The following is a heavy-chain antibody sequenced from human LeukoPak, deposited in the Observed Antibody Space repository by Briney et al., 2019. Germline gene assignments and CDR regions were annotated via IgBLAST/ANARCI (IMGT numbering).Heavy chain of an antibody. J-gene: IGHJ4*02. CDR2: IYWNDDK. V-gene: IGHV2-5*01. D-gene: IGHD3-3*01. Sequence: SGPTLVKPTQTLTLTCTFSGFSLSTSGVGVGWIRQPPGKALEWLALIYWNDDKRYSPSLKSRLTITKDTSKNQVVLTMTNMDPVDTATYYCAHLAPQYYDSWSGYQTPPLPLFDYWGQGTLVTVSS. CDR1: GFSLSTSGVG. CDR3: AHLAPQYYDSWSGYQTPPLPLFDY.